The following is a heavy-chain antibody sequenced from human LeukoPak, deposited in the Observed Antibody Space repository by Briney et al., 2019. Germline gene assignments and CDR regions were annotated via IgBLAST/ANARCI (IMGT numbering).Heavy chain of an antibody. CDR1: GFTFNTYA. D-gene: IGHD2-15*01. CDR3: AKGKGSSSSSIDW. J-gene: IGHJ4*02. CDR2: ISGSGGST. V-gene: IGHV3-23*01. Sequence: PGGSLRLSCAASGFTFNTYAMSWVRQAPGKGLEWVSAISGSGGSTYYADSVKGRFTISRDNSKNTLYLQIHSLRAEDTAVYYYAKGKGSSSSSIDWWGQGTLVTVSS.